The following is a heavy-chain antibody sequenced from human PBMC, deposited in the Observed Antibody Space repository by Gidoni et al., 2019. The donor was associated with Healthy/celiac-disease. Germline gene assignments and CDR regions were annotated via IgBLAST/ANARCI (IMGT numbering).Heavy chain of an antibody. CDR2: ISSNGGST. J-gene: IGHJ5*02. Sequence: EVQLVESGGGLVQPGGSLRLSCAASGFTFSSYAMHWVRQAPGKGLEYVSAISSNGGSTYYANSVKGRFTISRDNSKNTLYLQMGSLRAEDMAVYYCARSSSKGKEVVPAAISWFDPWGQGTLVTVSS. V-gene: IGHV3-64*01. CDR1: GFTFSSYA. D-gene: IGHD2-2*01. CDR3: ARSSSKGKEVVPAAISWFDP.